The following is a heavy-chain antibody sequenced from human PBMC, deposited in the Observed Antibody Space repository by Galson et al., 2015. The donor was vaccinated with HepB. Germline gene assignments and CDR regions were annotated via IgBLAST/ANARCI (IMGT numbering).Heavy chain of an antibody. CDR3: ARERGGRYMDV. CDR2: IISNSNNI. V-gene: IGHV3-48*01. CDR1: GFTFTPYT. J-gene: IGHJ6*03. Sequence: SLRLSCAASGFTFTPYTMNWVRQAPGKGLECISYIISNSNNIYYADSVKGRFTISRDNAKSSLYLQMSSLRAEDTAVYYCARERGGRYMDVWGKGTTVTVS. D-gene: IGHD3-10*01.